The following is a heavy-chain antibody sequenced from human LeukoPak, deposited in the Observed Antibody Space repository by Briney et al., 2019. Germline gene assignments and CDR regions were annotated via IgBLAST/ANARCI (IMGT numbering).Heavy chain of an antibody. D-gene: IGHD3-10*01. J-gene: IGHJ4*02. V-gene: IGHV3-15*01. CDR2: IKRKGDRETT. Sequence: PGRSLRLSCAASGFTFTNAWMTWVRQAPGKGLEWFGRIKRKGDRETTDYAAPVKGRFFMSRDDSRATVFLQMYSLNADDTAVYYCATDLGLTMIRGVIVQWGLGALVTVSS. CDR1: GFTFTNAW. CDR3: ATDLGLTMIRGVIVQ.